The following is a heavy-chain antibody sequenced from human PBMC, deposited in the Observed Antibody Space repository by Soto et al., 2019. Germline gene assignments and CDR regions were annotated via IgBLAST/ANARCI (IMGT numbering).Heavy chain of an antibody. V-gene: IGHV1-3*05. Sequence: QVQLVQSGAEEKKPGASVKVSCKASGYTFTGYAMHWVRQAAGERLEGMGWINAGNGNKKYSQKFQGRVTITRDTSVSTGCMELSSLRSEDTAVYYCARAVAVPADFDYWGQGTLVTVSS. CDR1: GYTFTGYA. D-gene: IGHD6-19*01. J-gene: IGHJ4*02. CDR3: ARAVAVPADFDY. CDR2: INAGNGNK.